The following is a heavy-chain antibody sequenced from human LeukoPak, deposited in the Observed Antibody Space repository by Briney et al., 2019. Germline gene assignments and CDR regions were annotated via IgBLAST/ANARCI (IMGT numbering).Heavy chain of an antibody. D-gene: IGHD3-16*02. CDR1: GFTVSSNY. Sequence: PGGSLRLSCAASGFTVSSNYMSWVRQAPGKGLEWVSVIHDGGSTYYADSVKGRFTISRDNSKNTLYLQMNSLRAGDTAVYYCARTHPIGYFDYWGQGTLVTVSS. J-gene: IGHJ4*02. V-gene: IGHV3-53*01. CDR3: ARTHPIGYFDY. CDR2: IHDGGST.